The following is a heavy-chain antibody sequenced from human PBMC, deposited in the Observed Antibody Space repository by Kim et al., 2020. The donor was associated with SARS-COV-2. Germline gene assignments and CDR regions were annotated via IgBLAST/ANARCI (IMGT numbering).Heavy chain of an antibody. CDR3: AKDWDYYDSSGYY. J-gene: IGHJ4*02. V-gene: IGHV3-30*18. CDR2: ISYDGSNK. Sequence: GGSLRLSCAASGFTFSSYGMHWVRQAPGKGLEWVAVISYDGSNKYYADSVKGRFTISRDNSKNTLYLQMNSLRAEDTAVYYCAKDWDYYDSSGYYWGQGTPVTVSS. CDR1: GFTFSSYG. D-gene: IGHD3-22*01.